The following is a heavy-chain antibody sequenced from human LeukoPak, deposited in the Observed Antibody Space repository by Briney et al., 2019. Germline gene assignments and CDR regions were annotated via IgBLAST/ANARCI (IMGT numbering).Heavy chain of an antibody. CDR3: ARDFLRGSGSYYFDY. Sequence: ASAKVSCKASGYTFTGYYMHWVRQAPGQGLEWMGWINPNSGGTNYAQKFQGWVTMTRDTSISTAYMELSRLRSDDTAVYYCARDFLRGSGSYYFDYWGQGTLVTVSS. J-gene: IGHJ4*02. D-gene: IGHD3-10*01. CDR2: INPNSGGT. CDR1: GYTFTGYY. V-gene: IGHV1-2*04.